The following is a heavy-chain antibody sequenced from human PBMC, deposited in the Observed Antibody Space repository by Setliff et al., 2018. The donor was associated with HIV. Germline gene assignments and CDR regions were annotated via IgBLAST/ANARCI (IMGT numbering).Heavy chain of an antibody. D-gene: IGHD2-15*01. V-gene: IGHV4-31*03. CDR2: IYHTGRT. CDR3: ARSVFYGVAATHFDF. J-gene: IGHJ4*02. Sequence: SETLSLTCTVSGDSISSGDHYWTWIRQHPGEGLEWIGYIYHTGRTYYNPSVNSRIIMSVDTSKNQFPLNLTSVTAADTAVYYCARSVFYGVAATHFDFWGPRALVTVSS. CDR1: GDSISSGDHY.